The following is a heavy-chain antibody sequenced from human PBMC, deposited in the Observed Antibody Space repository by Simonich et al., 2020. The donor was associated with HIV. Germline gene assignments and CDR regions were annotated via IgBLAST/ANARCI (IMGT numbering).Heavy chain of an antibody. Sequence: QVQLQQWGAGLLKPSETLSLTCAVYGGSFNGYYWICIRQSPERGLQWIGEINHSGITNYNPSLMGRVTISVDTSKNQFSLKMRSLIAADTAVYYCARGRSPPRTGVLDSWGQGTQVIVSS. CDR1: GGSFNGYY. V-gene: IGHV4-34*01. CDR2: INHSGIT. D-gene: IGHD7-27*01. CDR3: ARGRSPPRTGVLDS. J-gene: IGHJ4*02.